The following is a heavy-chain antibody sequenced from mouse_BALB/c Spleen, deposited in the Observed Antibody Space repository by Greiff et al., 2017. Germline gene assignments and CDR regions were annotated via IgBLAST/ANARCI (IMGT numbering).Heavy chain of an antibody. CDR3: AMTARATSWFAY. D-gene: IGHD3-2*01. CDR2: ISYDGSN. V-gene: IGHV3-6*02. CDR1: GYSITSGYY. J-gene: IGHJ3*01. Sequence: EVQLQQSGPGLVKPSQSLSLTCSVTGYSITSGYYWNWIRQFPGNKLEWMGYISYDGSNNYNPSLKNRISITRDTSKNQFFLKLNSVTTEDTATYYCAMTARATSWFAYWGQGTLVTVSA.